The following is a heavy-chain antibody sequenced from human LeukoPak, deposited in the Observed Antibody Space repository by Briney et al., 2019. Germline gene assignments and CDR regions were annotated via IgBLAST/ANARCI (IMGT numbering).Heavy chain of an antibody. J-gene: IGHJ6*02. Sequence: AGGSLRLSCAASGFTFSSYGMHWVRQAPGKGLEWVAVISYDGSNKYYADSVKGRFTISRDNSKNTLYLQMNSLRAEDTAVYYCAKDRGLGSGSYSYGMDVWGQGTTVTVSS. CDR2: ISYDGSNK. V-gene: IGHV3-30*18. CDR3: AKDRGLGSGSYSYGMDV. CDR1: GFTFSSYG. D-gene: IGHD3-10*01.